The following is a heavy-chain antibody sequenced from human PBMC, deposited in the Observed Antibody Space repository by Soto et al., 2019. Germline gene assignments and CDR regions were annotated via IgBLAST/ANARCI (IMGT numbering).Heavy chain of an antibody. Sequence: GASVKVSCKASGFTFTSSAVQWVRQARGQRLEWIGWIVVGSGNTNYAQKFQERVTITRDMSTSTAYMALSSLRSEDTAVYYCAADLGDTAMVHDYWGQGTLVTVSS. V-gene: IGHV1-58*01. CDR1: GFTFTSSA. D-gene: IGHD5-18*01. CDR3: AADLGDTAMVHDY. J-gene: IGHJ4*02. CDR2: IVVGSGNT.